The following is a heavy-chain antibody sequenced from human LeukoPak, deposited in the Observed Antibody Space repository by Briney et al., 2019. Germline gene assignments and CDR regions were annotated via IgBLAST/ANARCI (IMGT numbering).Heavy chain of an antibody. J-gene: IGHJ4*02. CDR2: VFYNGNT. CDR1: GAIIKREGFN. D-gene: IGHD3-3*01. Sequence: PSETLSLTCSVSGAIIKREGFNWDWIRQPPGKGLEYIGSVFYNGNTYYNPYLENRVTISVDTSKNQFSLKLSSVPAADTAVYYCTRRPKEPGFWSGYVDSWGQGTLVTVPS. V-gene: IGHV4-39*01. CDR3: TRRPKEPGFWSGYVDS.